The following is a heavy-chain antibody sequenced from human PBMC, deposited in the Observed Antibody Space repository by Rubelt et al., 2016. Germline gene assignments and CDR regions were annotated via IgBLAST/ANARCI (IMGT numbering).Heavy chain of an antibody. J-gene: IGHJ4*02. D-gene: IGHD6-13*01. CDR1: GFTLSSYS. Sequence: EVQLVESGGGLVKPGGSLRLSCAASGFTLSSYSMNWVRQAPGKGLGWVSAISASGGSTYYADSVKGRFTISRDDSRNTLYLQMDGLRAEDTAVYYCAKDLASTWPRDLDYWGQGTLVTVSS. CDR3: AKDLASTWPRDLDY. CDR2: ISASGGST. V-gene: IGHV3-23*04.